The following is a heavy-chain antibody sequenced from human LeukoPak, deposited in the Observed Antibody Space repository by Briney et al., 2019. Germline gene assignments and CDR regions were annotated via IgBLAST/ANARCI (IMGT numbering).Heavy chain of an antibody. V-gene: IGHV4-34*01. CDR3: ARLLGYSYGYGMDV. CDR1: GGSFSGYY. D-gene: IGHD5-18*01. Sequence: SETLSLTCAVYGGSFSGYYWSWIRQPPGKGLEWIGEINHSGSTNYNPSLKSRVTMSVDTSKNQFSLKLSSVTAADTAVYYCARLLGYSYGYGMDVWGQGTTVTVSS. J-gene: IGHJ6*02. CDR2: INHSGST.